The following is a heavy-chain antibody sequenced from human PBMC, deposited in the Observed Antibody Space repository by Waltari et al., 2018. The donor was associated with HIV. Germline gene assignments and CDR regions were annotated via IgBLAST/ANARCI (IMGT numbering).Heavy chain of an antibody. V-gene: IGHV4-39*01. D-gene: IGHD4-4*01. CDR2: MSYSGST. Sequence: QLQMQGSGPGLVNSSVTLSPPCTASGGSLTSRRYYCGWIGQPPGNGLAWIGSMSYSGSTYHNPSLRSRLTISVDTSKNQFSLKLTSVTAADTAVYYCARSFSGYSNYFDPWGQGTLVTVSS. CDR1: GGSLTSRRYY. CDR3: ARSFSGYSNYFDP. J-gene: IGHJ5*02.